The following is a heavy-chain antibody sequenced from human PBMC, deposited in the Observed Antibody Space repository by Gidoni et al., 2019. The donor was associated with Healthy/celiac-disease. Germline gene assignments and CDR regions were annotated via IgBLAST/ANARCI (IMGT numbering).Heavy chain of an antibody. CDR2: TRNKANSYTT. CDR3: ARDSGYDYRHAFDI. CDR1: GFTFSDHY. D-gene: IGHD5-12*01. Sequence: EVQLVASGGGLVQPGGSLRLSCAAHGFTFSDHYMDWVRKAPGKGLEWVGLTRNKANSYTTEYAASVKGRFTISRDDSKNSLYLQMNSLKTEDTAVYYCARDSGYDYRHAFDIWGQGTMVTVSS. V-gene: IGHV3-72*01. J-gene: IGHJ3*02.